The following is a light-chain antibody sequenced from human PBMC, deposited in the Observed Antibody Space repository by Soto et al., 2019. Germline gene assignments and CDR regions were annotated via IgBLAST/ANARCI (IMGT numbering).Light chain of an antibody. CDR3: QPYNNWPIT. CDR2: DTS. CDR1: QGIGDT. V-gene: IGKV3-15*01. Sequence: EVVMTQSPATLSVSPGEGVTLSCRANQGIGDTLACYQHKPGQTPRLLIYDTSTRATGVPARFSGSRSGPEFTLPINSLQAEDFAIYYCQPYNNWPITFGGGTKVESK. J-gene: IGKJ4*01.